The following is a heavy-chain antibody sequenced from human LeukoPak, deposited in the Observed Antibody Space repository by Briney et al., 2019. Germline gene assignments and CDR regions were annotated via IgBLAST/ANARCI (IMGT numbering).Heavy chain of an antibody. CDR1: GFMFSDYW. V-gene: IGHV3-74*01. J-gene: IGHJ4*02. CDR3: IRDFLTVTTNDY. D-gene: IGHD4-11*01. Sequence: GGSLRLSCVVSGFMFSDYWMHWVRKAPGKGLVWVSGTKTDGSDRRYADFVTGRFTISRDNAKNTLFLQMNSLRAEDTAVYYCIRDFLTVTTNDYWGQGTLVTVSS. CDR2: TKTDGSDR.